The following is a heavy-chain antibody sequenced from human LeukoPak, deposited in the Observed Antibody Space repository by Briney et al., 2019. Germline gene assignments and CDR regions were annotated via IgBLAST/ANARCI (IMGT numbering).Heavy chain of an antibody. D-gene: IGHD2-2*01. CDR2: IYYSGST. CDR3: ARGKVVPAAFDY. Sequence: GSLRLSCAASGFTFSSYWMSWVRQAPGKGLEWIGYIYYSGSTNYNPSLKKRVTISVDTSKNQFSLKLSSVTAADTAVYYCARGKVVPAAFDYWGQGTLDTVSS. J-gene: IGHJ4*02. V-gene: IGHV4-59*01. CDR1: GFTFSSYW.